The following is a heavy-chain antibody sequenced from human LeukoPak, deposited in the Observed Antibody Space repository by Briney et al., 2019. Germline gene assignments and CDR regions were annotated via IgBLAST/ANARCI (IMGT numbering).Heavy chain of an antibody. V-gene: IGHV3-23*01. Sequence: PGGSLRLSCAASGFTFSSYAMSWVRQAPGKGLEWVSAISGSGGSTYYADSVKGRFTISRDNSKNTLYLQMNSLRDEDTALYYCAKDAVGGDSPYYFDYWGQGTLVTVSS. CDR2: ISGSGGST. D-gene: IGHD2-21*02. J-gene: IGHJ4*02. CDR1: GFTFSSYA. CDR3: AKDAVGGDSPYYFDY.